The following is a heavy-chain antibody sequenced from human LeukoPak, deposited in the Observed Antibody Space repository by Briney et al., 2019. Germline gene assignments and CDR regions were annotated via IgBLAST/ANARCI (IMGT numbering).Heavy chain of an antibody. CDR2: IYPGDSDT. V-gene: IGHV5-51*01. CDR3: ARRGTSSGWFGGIDY. Sequence: GESLKISCKGSGYSFTSYWIGWVRQMPGKGLEWMGIIYPGDSDTRYSPSFQGQVTISADKSISTAYLQWSSLKASDTARYYCARRGTSSGWFGGIDYWGQGTLVTVSS. CDR1: GYSFTSYW. J-gene: IGHJ4*02. D-gene: IGHD3-10*01.